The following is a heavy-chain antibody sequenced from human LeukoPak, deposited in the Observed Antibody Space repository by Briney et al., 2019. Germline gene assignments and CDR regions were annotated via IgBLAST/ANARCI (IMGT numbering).Heavy chain of an antibody. CDR1: GDSVSSDSAA. V-gene: IGHV6-1*01. CDR2: TYYRSKWYN. D-gene: IGHD3-22*01. CDR3: ARGSSRIYYYDSSGYSHAFEH. Sequence: SQTLSLTCAISGDSVSSDSAAWNWIRQSPSRGLEWLGRTYYRSKWYNDYAESVKSRIAINPDTSKNQFSLQLNSVTPEDTAVYYCARGSSRIYYYDSSGYSHAFEHWGQGTLVTVSS. J-gene: IGHJ4*02.